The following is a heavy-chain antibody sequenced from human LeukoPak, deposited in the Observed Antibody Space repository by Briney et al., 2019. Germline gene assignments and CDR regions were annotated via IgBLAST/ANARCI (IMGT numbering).Heavy chain of an antibody. Sequence: GGSLRLSCAASGFTFSDYYMSWIRQAPGKGLEWVSYISSSGSTIYYADSVKGRFTISRDNSKNTLYLQMNSLRAEDTAVYYCAKEGLEASSGNWFDSWGQGTLVTVSS. CDR3: AKEGLEASSGNWFDS. V-gene: IGHV3-11*04. CDR1: GFTFSDYY. J-gene: IGHJ5*01. D-gene: IGHD3-10*01. CDR2: ISSSGSTI.